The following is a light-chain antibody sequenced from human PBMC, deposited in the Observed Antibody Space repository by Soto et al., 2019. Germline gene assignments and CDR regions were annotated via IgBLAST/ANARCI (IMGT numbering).Light chain of an antibody. J-gene: IGLJ3*02. CDR3: SSYTTTSTRV. V-gene: IGLV2-14*01. Sequence: QSALTQPASVSGSTGQSITISCTGTSSDVGAYNYVSWYQQHPGKAPKLMMYEVSNRPSGVSNRFSGSKSGNTASLTISGLQAENETDYYCSSYTTTSTRVFGGGTKLTVL. CDR2: EVS. CDR1: SSDVGAYNY.